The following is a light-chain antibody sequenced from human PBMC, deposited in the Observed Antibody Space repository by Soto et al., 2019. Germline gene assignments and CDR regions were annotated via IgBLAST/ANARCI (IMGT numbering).Light chain of an antibody. Sequence: DIQMTQSPSSLSASVGDRVTLTCRASQSISNSLNWYQQKPGKAPDLLIYTTSSLQSGVPSRFSGSGSGTDFTLTISSLQPEDFATYYCQQSYSTPPTFGRGTNVEIK. CDR3: QQSYSTPPT. CDR2: TTS. V-gene: IGKV1-39*01. CDR1: QSISNS. J-gene: IGKJ4*01.